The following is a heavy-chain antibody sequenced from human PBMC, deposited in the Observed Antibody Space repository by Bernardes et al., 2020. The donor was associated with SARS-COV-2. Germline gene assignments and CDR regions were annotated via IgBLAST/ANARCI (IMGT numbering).Heavy chain of an antibody. V-gene: IGHV4-39*07. J-gene: IGHJ6*03. CDR3: ARLRGPGVYYYHYMDV. CDR2: IHYSGST. Sequence: SETLSLTCNVSGGSISSNSYYWGWIRQPPGKRLEWIGSIHYSGSTYDNPSLKSRVTISVDTSKSQLSLKLRSVTAADTAVYYCARLRGPGVYYYHYMDVWGKGTTVTVSS. D-gene: IGHD3-10*01. CDR1: GGSISSNSYY.